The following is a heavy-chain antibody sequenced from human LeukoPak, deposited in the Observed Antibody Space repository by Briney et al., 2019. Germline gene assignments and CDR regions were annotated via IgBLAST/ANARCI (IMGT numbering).Heavy chain of an antibody. CDR2: IYYSGSA. Sequence: SETLPLTCAVSGGSISSADFYWSWIRQHPGKGLEWIGFIYYSGSAYYNPSLKSRVSISIDTSKNQFSLTLNSVTAADTAVYYCARGSDFFDYWGQGTLVTVSS. J-gene: IGHJ4*02. CDR1: GGSISSADFY. CDR3: ARGSDFFDY. V-gene: IGHV4-31*11.